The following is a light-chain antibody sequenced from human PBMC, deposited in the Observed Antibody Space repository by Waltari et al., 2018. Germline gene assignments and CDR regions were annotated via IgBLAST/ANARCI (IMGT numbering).Light chain of an antibody. J-gene: IGKJ4*01. CDR3: QQSYSAPFT. Sequence: DIQMAPSPSSLSASVGDRVTITCRASQSISSYLNWYQQKPGKAPKLLIYAASSLQSGVPSRFSGSGSGTDFTLTISSLQREDFATYYCQQSYSAPFTFGGGTKVEI. CDR2: AAS. CDR1: QSISSY. V-gene: IGKV1-39*01.